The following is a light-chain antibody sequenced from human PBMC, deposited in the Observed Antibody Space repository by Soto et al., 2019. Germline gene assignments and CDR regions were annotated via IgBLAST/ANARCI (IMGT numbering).Light chain of an antibody. CDR1: QSISSY. CDR2: SAS. CDR3: QQSYSTPST. V-gene: IGKV1-39*01. Sequence: DIQMTQSPASLSASVGDRVTITCRASQSISSYLNWYQQKPGKAPKLLIYSASSLQSGDKSRFSGSGSGTDFTLTISSLQPEDFATYYCQQSYSTPSTFGQGTKVDTK. J-gene: IGKJ1*01.